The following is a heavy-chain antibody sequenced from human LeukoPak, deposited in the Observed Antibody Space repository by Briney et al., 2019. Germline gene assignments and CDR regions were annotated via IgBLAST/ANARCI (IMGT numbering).Heavy chain of an antibody. CDR3: ARVGTYGSGSYLSWLDY. J-gene: IGHJ4*02. CDR2: IYYSGST. Sequence: SETLSLTCTVSGGSISSYYWSWIRQPPGKGLEWIGYIYYSGSTNYNPSLKSRVTISVDTSKNQFSLKLSSVTAADTAVYYCARVGTYGSGSYLSWLDYWGQGTLITVSS. CDR1: GGSISSYY. D-gene: IGHD3-10*01. V-gene: IGHV4-59*01.